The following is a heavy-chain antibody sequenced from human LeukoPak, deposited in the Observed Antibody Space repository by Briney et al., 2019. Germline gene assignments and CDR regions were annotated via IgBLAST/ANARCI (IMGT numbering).Heavy chain of an antibody. Sequence: SETLSLTCTVSGGSISSYYWSWIRQPAGKGLEWIGRIYTSGSTNYNPSLKSRVTMSVDTSKNQFSLKLSSVTAADTAVYYCARLGPYSSSWYGTFDYWGQGTLVTVSS. CDR3: ARLGPYSSSWYGTFDY. CDR2: IYTSGST. J-gene: IGHJ4*02. V-gene: IGHV4-4*07. CDR1: GGSISSYY. D-gene: IGHD6-13*01.